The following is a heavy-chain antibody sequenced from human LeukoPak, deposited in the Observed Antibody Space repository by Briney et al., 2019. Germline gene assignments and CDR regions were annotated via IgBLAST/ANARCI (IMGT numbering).Heavy chain of an antibody. CDR1: GDSVSRSSAA. CDR2: TYYRSKWYN. V-gene: IGHV6-1*01. D-gene: IGHD2-8*01. J-gene: IGHJ4*02. CDR3: ARVSYNGGWTNFDY. Sequence: SQTLSLTCAISGDSVSRSSAAWNWIRQSPLRGLEWLGLTYYRSKWYNDYALSVKSRITINPDTSKNQFSLQLNSVTPEDTAVYYCARVSYNGGWTNFDYWGQGTLVTVSS.